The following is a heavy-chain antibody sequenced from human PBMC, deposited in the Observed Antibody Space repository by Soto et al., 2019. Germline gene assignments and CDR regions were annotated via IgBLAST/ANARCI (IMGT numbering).Heavy chain of an antibody. Sequence: QVQLVQSGAEVKKPGASVKVSCKASGYTFTSYDINWVRQATGQGLEWMGWMNPNSGNTGYAQKCQGRVNMNRNTSISTAYMERSSLRSEDTAVYYCARGRSSAGIAVAQNWFDPWGQGTLVTVSS. CDR2: MNPNSGNT. J-gene: IGHJ5*02. V-gene: IGHV1-8*01. CDR1: GYTFTSYD. D-gene: IGHD6-19*01. CDR3: ARGRSSAGIAVAQNWFDP.